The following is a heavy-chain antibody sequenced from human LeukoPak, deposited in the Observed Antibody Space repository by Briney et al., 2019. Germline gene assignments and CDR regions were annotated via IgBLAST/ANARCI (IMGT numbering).Heavy chain of an antibody. CDR3: ARVSLYHYYMDV. V-gene: IGHV3-7*01. Sequence: GGPLRLSCAASGFTFRSYWMSWVRQAPGKGLEWVATINQDVSQIKYVDSVKGRFTISRDNAKNSLYLQMNSLRAEDMAVYYCARVSLYHYYMDVWGKGTTVTVSS. J-gene: IGHJ6*03. CDR2: INQDVSQI. CDR1: GFTFRSYW.